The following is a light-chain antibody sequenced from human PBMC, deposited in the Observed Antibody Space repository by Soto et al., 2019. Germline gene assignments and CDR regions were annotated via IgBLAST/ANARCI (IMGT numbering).Light chain of an antibody. CDR2: EVS. V-gene: IGLV2-14*01. CDR3: SSYTLRNTLVL. Sequence: QSALTQPASVSGSPGQSITISCTGTSSDVGGYTFVSWYQQHPGKAPRLIIYEVSSRPSGVSYRFSGSKSGNTASLTISWLQSEDEADYYCSSYTLRNTLVLFGGGTKVTVL. J-gene: IGLJ3*02. CDR1: SSDVGGYTF.